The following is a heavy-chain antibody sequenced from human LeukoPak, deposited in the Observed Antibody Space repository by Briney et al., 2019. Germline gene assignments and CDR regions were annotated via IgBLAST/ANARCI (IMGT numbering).Heavy chain of an antibody. D-gene: IGHD6-13*01. CDR2: IKQDGSEK. CDR3: ARQETGYSSSWWELFDY. Sequence: PGGSLRLSCAASGFTFSSRWMSWVRQAPGKGLEWEANIKQDGSEKYYVDSVKGRFTISRDNAKNSLYLQMDSLRAEDTALYYCARQETGYSSSWWELFDYWGRGTLVTVSS. V-gene: IGHV3-7*03. CDR1: GFTFSSRW. J-gene: IGHJ4*02.